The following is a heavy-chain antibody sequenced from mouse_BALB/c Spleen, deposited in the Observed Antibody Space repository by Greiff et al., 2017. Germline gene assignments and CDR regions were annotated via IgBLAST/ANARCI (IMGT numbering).Heavy chain of an antibody. V-gene: IGHV1-69*01. Sequence: VQLQQPGAELVMPGASVKMSCKASGYTFTDYWMHWVKQRPGQGLEWIGAIDTSDSYTSYNQKFKGKATLTVDESSSTAYMQLSSLTSEDSAVYYCARWVGSRGAMDYWGQGTSVTVSS. CDR2: IDTSDSYT. D-gene: IGHD1-1*01. CDR3: ARWVGSRGAMDY. J-gene: IGHJ4*01. CDR1: GYTFTDYW.